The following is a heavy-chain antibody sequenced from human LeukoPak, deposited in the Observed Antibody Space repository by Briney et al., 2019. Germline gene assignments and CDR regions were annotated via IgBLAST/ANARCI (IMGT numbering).Heavy chain of an antibody. CDR1: GYTFTSHA. V-gene: IGHV1-18*04. CDR3: ARAYYYDSSGYYPYFDY. D-gene: IGHD3-22*01. Sequence: GASVKVSCKASGYTFTSHAITWVRQAPGQGLEWMGWISVYNGHTNYAQKLQGRVTMTTDTSTNTAYMELRSLRSDDTAVYYCARAYYYDSSGYYPYFDYWGQGTLVTVSS. CDR2: ISVYNGHT. J-gene: IGHJ4*02.